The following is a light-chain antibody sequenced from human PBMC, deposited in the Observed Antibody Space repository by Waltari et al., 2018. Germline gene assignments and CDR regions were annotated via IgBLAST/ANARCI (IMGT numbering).Light chain of an antibody. CDR2: RND. J-gene: IGLJ1*01. CDR3: STWDDSLKSYV. CDR1: NNTVATEG. Sequence: AGLTQPPSVSKHLGQTAPVPCPGNNNTVATEGVAWLQQHQGHPPKLLFYRNDNRPSGISERFSAFRSGDTASLTITRLQPEDEADYYCSTWDDSLKSYVFGPGTKVTVL. V-gene: IGLV10-54*04.